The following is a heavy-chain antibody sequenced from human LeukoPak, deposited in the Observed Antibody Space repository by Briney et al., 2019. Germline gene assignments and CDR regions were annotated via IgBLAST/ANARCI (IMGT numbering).Heavy chain of an antibody. CDR1: GGSISSYY. Sequence: SETLSLTCTVSGGSISSYYWNWIRQPPGKGLEWIGYIYYSGSTNYNPSLKSRVTISVDTSKNQFSLKLSSVTAADTAVYYCARDLGGGDSFDFWGQGTLVTVTS. J-gene: IGHJ4*02. CDR2: IYYSGST. V-gene: IGHV4-59*01. CDR3: ARDLGGGDSFDF. D-gene: IGHD2-21*01.